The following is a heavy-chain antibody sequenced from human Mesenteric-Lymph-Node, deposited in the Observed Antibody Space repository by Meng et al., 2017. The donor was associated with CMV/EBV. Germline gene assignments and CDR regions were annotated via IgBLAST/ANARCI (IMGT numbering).Heavy chain of an antibody. D-gene: IGHD1-26*01. CDR3: VGLPKSGHWHFDL. CDR2: ISSSGSDI. V-gene: IGHV3-11*04. J-gene: IGHJ2*01. CDR1: GFTFSDFY. Sequence: GESLKISCAASGFTFSDFYMSWIRQAPGKGLEWVSYISSSGSDIYYAESVKGRFTISRDNAKNSLYLQMNSLRAEDTAVYYCVGLPKSGHWHFDLWGRGTLVTVSS.